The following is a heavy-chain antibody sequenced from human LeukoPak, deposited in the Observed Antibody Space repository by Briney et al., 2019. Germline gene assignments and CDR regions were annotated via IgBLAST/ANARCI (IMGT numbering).Heavy chain of an antibody. V-gene: IGHV4-30-4*01. Sequence: SQTLSLTCTVSGGSISSGDYSWSWIRQPPGKGLEWIGYIYYSGSTYYNPSLKSRVTISVDTSKNQFSLKLSSVTAADTAVYYCAGGYGSGPKSGMDVWGQGTTVTVSS. D-gene: IGHD3-10*01. CDR1: GGSISSGDYS. CDR3: AGGYGSGPKSGMDV. J-gene: IGHJ6*02. CDR2: IYYSGST.